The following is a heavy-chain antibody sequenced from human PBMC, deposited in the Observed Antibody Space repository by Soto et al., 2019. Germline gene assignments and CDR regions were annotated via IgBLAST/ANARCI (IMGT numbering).Heavy chain of an antibody. V-gene: IGHV3-30-3*01. CDR1: GFTFSSYA. D-gene: IGHD2-15*01. CDR2: ISYDGSNK. Sequence: PGGSLRLSCAASGFTFSSYAMHWVRQAPGKGLEWVAVISYDGSNKYYADSVKGRFTISRDNSKNTLYLQMNSLRAEDTAVYYCARDDCSGGSCYPYYFDYWGQGTLVTVSS. J-gene: IGHJ4*02. CDR3: ARDDCSGGSCYPYYFDY.